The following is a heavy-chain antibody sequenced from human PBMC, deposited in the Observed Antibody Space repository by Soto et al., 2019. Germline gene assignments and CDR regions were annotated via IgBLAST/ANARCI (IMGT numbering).Heavy chain of an antibody. CDR3: ARVYGDYTFDY. CDR1: GYSISLGYY. Sequence: PSETLSLTCAVSGYSISLGYYWGWIRQPPGKGLEWIGYIYHSGSTYYNPSLKSRVTISVDRSKNQFSLKLSSVTAADTAVYYCARVYGDYTFDYWGQGTLVTVSS. CDR2: IYHSGST. J-gene: IGHJ4*02. D-gene: IGHD4-17*01. V-gene: IGHV4-38-2*01.